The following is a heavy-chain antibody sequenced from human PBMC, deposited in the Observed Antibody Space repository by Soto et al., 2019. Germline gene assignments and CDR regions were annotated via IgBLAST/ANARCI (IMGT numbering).Heavy chain of an antibody. D-gene: IGHD2-2*01. CDR2: IRSKAYGGTT. CDR1: GFTFGDYA. CDR3: TRVVVVPAASLPRGNWFDP. J-gene: IGHJ5*02. Sequence: GGSLRLSCTASGFTFGDYAMSWFRQAPGKGLEWVGFIRSKAYGGTTEYAASVKGRLTISRDDSKSIAYLQMNSLKTEDTAVYYCTRVVVVPAASLPRGNWFDPWGQGTLVTVSS. V-gene: IGHV3-49*03.